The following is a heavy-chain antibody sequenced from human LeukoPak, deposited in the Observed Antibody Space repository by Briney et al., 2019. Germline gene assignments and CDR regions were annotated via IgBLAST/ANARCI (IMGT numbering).Heavy chain of an antibody. CDR1: GYTFRSYW. CDR2: VDPSDSNT. D-gene: IGHD6-25*01. CDR3: AKGAAAGGCDY. J-gene: IGHJ4*02. V-gene: IGHV5-10-1*01. Sequence: GESLKISCKGSGYTFRSYWISWVRQMPGKGLEWVGRVDPSDSNTNYGPASQGHVTISADKSKNTVYLQWSSLKASDTAMYFCAKGAAAGGCDYWGRGTLVTVSS.